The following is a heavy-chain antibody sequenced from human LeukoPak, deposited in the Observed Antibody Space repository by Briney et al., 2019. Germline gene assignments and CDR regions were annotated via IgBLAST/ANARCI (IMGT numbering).Heavy chain of an antibody. CDR1: GFTFSSYA. Sequence: GGSLRLSCAASGFTFSSYAMSWVRQASGKGLEWVANVKQDGSEKYYVDSVKGRFTISRDNAKNSLYLQMSSLRAEDTAVYYCARIRQRGTKYYFDYWGQGTLVTVSS. CDR3: ARIRQRGTKYYFDY. V-gene: IGHV3-7*01. CDR2: VKQDGSEK. J-gene: IGHJ4*02. D-gene: IGHD1-7*01.